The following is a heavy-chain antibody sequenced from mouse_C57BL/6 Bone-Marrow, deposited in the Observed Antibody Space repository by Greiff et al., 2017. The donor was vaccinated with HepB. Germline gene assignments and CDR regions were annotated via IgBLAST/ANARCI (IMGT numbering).Heavy chain of an antibody. J-gene: IGHJ4*01. Sequence: VKLMESGPGLVAPSQSLSITCTVSGFSLTSYGVDWVRQSPGKGLEWLGVIWGVGSTNYNSALKSRLSISKDNSKSQVFLKMNSLQTDDTAMYYCASEGLRGAMDYWGQGTSVTVSS. CDR2: IWGVGST. CDR1: GFSLTSYG. D-gene: IGHD2-12*01. V-gene: IGHV2-6*01. CDR3: ASEGLRGAMDY.